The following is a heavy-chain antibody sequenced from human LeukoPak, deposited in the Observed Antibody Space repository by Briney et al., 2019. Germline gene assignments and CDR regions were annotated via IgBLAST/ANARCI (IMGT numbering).Heavy chain of an antibody. CDR2: INPRGGST. D-gene: IGHD6-19*01. V-gene: IGHV1-46*01. CDR3: ARTLYDSGWYSQFDY. Sequence: ASVKVSWKASGYVFIDYHLHWVRQAAGQGLEWTGIINPRGGSTSHAQKFQGRVTMTRDMSTNTVSLEMSSLTSEDTGVYYCARTLYDSGWYSQFDYWGQGTLVTVSS. CDR1: GYVFIDYH. J-gene: IGHJ4*02.